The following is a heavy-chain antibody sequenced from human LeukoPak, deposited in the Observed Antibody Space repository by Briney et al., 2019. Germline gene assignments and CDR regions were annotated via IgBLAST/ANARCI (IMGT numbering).Heavy chain of an antibody. CDR1: GFTFSDYY. D-gene: IGHD6-13*01. Sequence: PGGSLRLSCAASGFTFSDYYMSWIRQAPGKGLEWVSYISSSSSYTNYADSVKGRFTISRDNAKNSLYLQMNSLRAEDTAVYYCAREGAAAGNFDYWGQGTLVTVSS. CDR3: AREGAAAGNFDY. V-gene: IGHV3-11*05. CDR2: ISSSSSYT. J-gene: IGHJ4*02.